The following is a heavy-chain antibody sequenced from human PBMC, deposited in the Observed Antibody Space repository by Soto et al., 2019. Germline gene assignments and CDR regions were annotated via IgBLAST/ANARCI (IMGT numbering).Heavy chain of an antibody. J-gene: IGHJ6*02. Sequence: QVQLQESGPGLVKPSGTLSLTCAVSGGSISSSNWWSWVRQPPGKGLEWIGEIYHSGSTNYNPSLKSRVTISVDKSKNQFSLKLSSVTAADTAVYYCARGKKYIAVAGHYYYYGMDVWGQGTTVTVSS. V-gene: IGHV4-4*02. CDR2: IYHSGST. D-gene: IGHD6-19*01. CDR1: GGSISSSNW. CDR3: ARGKKYIAVAGHYYYYGMDV.